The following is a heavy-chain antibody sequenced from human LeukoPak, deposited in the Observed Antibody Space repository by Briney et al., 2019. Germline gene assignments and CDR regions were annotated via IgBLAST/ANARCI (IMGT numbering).Heavy chain of an antibody. Sequence: ASVKVSCKASGHTFTSYYMHWVRQAPGQGLEWMGIINPSGGSTSYAQKFQGRVTMTRDMSTSTVYMELSSLRSDDTAVYYCARGDMGVVVPAALHYWGQGTLVTVSS. D-gene: IGHD2-2*01. V-gene: IGHV1-46*01. CDR3: ARGDMGVVVPAALHY. J-gene: IGHJ4*02. CDR2: INPSGGST. CDR1: GHTFTSYY.